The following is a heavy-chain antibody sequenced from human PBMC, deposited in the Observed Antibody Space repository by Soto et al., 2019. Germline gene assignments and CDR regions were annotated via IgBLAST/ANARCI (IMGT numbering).Heavy chain of an antibody. D-gene: IGHD1-1*01. V-gene: IGHV1-18*01. Sequence: ASVKVSCKASGYTFTSYGISWVRQAPGQGLEWMGWISAYNGNTNYAQKLQGRVTMTTDTSTSTAYMELSGLRSDDTAVYYCARDNDRPQLGGNYYYILDVWGQGTTVTVSS. CDR3: ARDNDRPQLGGNYYYILDV. CDR1: GYTFTSYG. CDR2: ISAYNGNT. J-gene: IGHJ6*02.